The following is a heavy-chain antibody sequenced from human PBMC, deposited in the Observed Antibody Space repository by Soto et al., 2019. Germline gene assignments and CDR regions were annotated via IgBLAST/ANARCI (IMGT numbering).Heavy chain of an antibody. CDR2: IYSGGST. CDR3: ARDRREQLVRNYYYYYGMDV. CDR1: GFTVSSNY. J-gene: IGHJ6*02. Sequence: GGSLRLSCAASGFTVSSNYMSWVRQAPGKGLEWVSVIYSGGSTYYADSVKGRFTISRDNSKNTLYLQMNSLRAEDTAVYYCARDRREQLVRNYYYYYGMDVWGQGTTVTVSS. D-gene: IGHD6-6*01. V-gene: IGHV3-53*01.